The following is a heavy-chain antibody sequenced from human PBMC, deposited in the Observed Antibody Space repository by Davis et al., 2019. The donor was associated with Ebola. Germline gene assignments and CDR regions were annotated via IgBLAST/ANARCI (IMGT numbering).Heavy chain of an antibody. CDR1: GYSFTSYW. CDR3: ARVNYGSGDYYYYYYMDV. J-gene: IGHJ6*03. Sequence: GGSLRLSCKGSGYSFTSYWISWVRQMPGKGLEWMGRIDPSDSYTNYSPSFQGHVTISADKSISTAYLQWSSLKASDTAMYYCARVNYGSGDYYYYYYMDVWGKGTTVTVSS. D-gene: IGHD3-10*01. CDR2: IDPSDSYT. V-gene: IGHV5-10-1*01.